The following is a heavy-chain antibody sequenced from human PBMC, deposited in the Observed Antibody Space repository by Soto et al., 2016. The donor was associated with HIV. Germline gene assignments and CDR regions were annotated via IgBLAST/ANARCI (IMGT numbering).Heavy chain of an antibody. D-gene: IGHD3-10*01. V-gene: IGHV3-74*01. CDR1: GFTFSSFW. CDR2: INTDGSST. J-gene: IGHJ4*02. Sequence: EVQLVESGGGLVQPGGSLRLSCAASGFTFSSFWMHWVRQAPGKGLVWVSRINTDGSSTSYADSVKGRFTISRDNAKNTLYLQMNSLRAEDTAVYYCARDMVRGGIDYVGPGNPGHRLL. CDR3: ARDMVRGGIDY.